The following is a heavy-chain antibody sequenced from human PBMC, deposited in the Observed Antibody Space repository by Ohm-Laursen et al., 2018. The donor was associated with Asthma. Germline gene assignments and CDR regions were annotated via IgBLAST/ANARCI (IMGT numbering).Heavy chain of an antibody. CDR3: ARRYCSGGSCYRRNNWYDP. V-gene: IGHV4-59*02. D-gene: IGHD2-15*01. J-gene: IGHJ5*02. CDR1: GGSVSGYY. Sequence: GTLSLTCAVFGGSVSGYYWTWVRQPPGRELEWIAYMFSSGGANYNPSLKSRVTISVDTSKNQFSLKLSSVTAADTAVYYCARRYCSGGSCYRRNNWYDPWGQGTLVTVSS. CDR2: MFSSGGA.